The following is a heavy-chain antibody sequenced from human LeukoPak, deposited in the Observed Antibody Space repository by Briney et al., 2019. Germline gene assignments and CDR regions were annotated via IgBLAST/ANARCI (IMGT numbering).Heavy chain of an antibody. CDR2: INHSGST. Sequence: SETLSLTCGVYGVASGANYWNWVRQSPGRGLEWIGEINHSGSTNYNPSLKSRVILSIDTSKNQFSLKLSSVTAADTADYYCARLLPRTGTTAYYFHNDMNVWGKGTTVTISS. J-gene: IGHJ6*03. D-gene: IGHD1-1*01. V-gene: IGHV4-34*01. CDR1: GVASGANY. CDR3: ARLLPRTGTTAYYFHNDMNV.